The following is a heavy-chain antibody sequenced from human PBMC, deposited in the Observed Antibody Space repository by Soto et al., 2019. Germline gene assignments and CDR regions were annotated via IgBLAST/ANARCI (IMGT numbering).Heavy chain of an antibody. Sequence: QVQLLESGPGLVKPSETLSLTCTVSGGSISSYYWSWIRQPPGKGLEWIGYIHYSGSTKYNPSLKGRVTISLDTSKNQFSRKLSSVTAADTAVYYCARDRGGVASNWFDPWGQGTLVTVSS. J-gene: IGHJ5*02. CDR3: ARDRGGVASNWFDP. V-gene: IGHV4-59*01. CDR1: GGSISSYY. D-gene: IGHD3-10*01. CDR2: IHYSGST.